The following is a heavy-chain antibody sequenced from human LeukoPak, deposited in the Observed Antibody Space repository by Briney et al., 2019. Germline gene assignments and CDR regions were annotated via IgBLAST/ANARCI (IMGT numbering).Heavy chain of an antibody. CDR1: SGSISGTSYY. V-gene: IGHV4-39*01. CDR2: IHYSGTT. CDR3: ATWDHDGQFDH. D-gene: IGHD5-24*01. J-gene: IGHJ5*02. Sequence: KTSETLSLTCTVSSGSISGTSYYWGWIRQPPGKGLERMGNIHYSGTTYYNPSLESRVTVSVDTSKNQFSLKLSSVTAADTAVYYCATWDHDGQFDHWGQGTLVTVSS.